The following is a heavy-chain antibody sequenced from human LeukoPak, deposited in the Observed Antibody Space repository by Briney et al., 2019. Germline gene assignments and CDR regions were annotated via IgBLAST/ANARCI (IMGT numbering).Heavy chain of an antibody. Sequence: GGSLRLSCAASGFTFSSYAMRWVRQAPGKGLEWVAVISYDGSNKYYADSVKGRFTTSRDNAKSSLYLQMNSLRAEDTAVYYCGRGHWGLDYWGQGALVTVSS. CDR3: GRGHWGLDY. CDR1: GFTFSSYA. J-gene: IGHJ4*02. V-gene: IGHV3-30*04. D-gene: IGHD7-27*01. CDR2: ISYDGSNK.